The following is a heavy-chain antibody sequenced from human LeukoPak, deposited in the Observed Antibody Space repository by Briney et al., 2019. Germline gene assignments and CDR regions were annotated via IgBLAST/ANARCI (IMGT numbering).Heavy chain of an antibody. V-gene: IGHV1-46*01. J-gene: IGHJ6*03. Sequence: ASVKVSCKASGYTFTSYYIYWVRQAPGQGLEWMGIINPSGGSTNYAQKFQGRVTMTRVTSTSTAYMELSSLRSEDTAVYYCARGPRITLVRGGQWYYYMDVWGKGTTVTISS. CDR2: INPSGGST. CDR3: ARGPRITLVRGGQWYYYMDV. D-gene: IGHD3-10*01. CDR1: GYTFTSYY.